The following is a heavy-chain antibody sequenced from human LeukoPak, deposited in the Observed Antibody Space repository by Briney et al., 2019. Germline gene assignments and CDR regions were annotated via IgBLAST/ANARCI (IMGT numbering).Heavy chain of an antibody. V-gene: IGHV3-7*01. D-gene: IGHD4-17*01. J-gene: IGHJ4*02. CDR1: GFSFSNYW. CDR2: IKPDRTET. Sequence: GGSLRLSCAASGFSFSNYWMTWVRQAPGKGLEWVANIKPDRTETFYVDSVKGRFTISRDNAKNSLYLQMNSLRADDTAVFYCARDDGLRTVDYWGQGTLVTVSS. CDR3: ARDDGLRTVDY.